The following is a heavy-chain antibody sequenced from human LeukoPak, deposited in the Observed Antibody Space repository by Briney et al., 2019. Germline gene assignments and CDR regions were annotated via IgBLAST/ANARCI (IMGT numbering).Heavy chain of an antibody. D-gene: IGHD3-9*01. J-gene: IGHJ4*02. CDR1: GFTFSDYS. V-gene: IGHV3-21*01. Sequence: KPGGSLRLSCAASGFTFSDYSMNWVRQAPGKGLEWVASISSSSPYIYYTDSVKGRFTISRDNAKNSLYLQMNSLRAEDTAVYYCAKSAVLRYFDYWGQGTLVTVSS. CDR2: ISSSSPYI. CDR3: AKSAVLRYFDY.